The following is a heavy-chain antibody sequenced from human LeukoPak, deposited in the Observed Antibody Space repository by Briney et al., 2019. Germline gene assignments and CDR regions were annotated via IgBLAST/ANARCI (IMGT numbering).Heavy chain of an antibody. V-gene: IGHV3-23*01. CDR3: AKAGSIRFDY. CDR2: ISGGAGNT. D-gene: IGHD1-26*01. J-gene: IGHJ4*02. Sequence: GGSLRLSCAASGFTFSNSAMSWVRQAPGKGLEWVSGISGGAGNTYYADSVKGRFTISRDNSKNTLYLQMNNLRAEDTAVYYCAKAGSIRFDYWGQGTLVTVFS. CDR1: GFTFSNSA.